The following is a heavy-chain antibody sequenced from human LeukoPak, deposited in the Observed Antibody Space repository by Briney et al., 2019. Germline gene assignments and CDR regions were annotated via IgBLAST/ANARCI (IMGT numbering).Heavy chain of an antibody. J-gene: IGHJ4*02. D-gene: IGHD5-18*01. CDR3: TTGTWIQLWLADY. Sequence: PGGSLRLSCAASGFTFSNACMSWVRQAPGKGLEWVGHVKTKTDGGTTDYAAPVKGRLTISRDDSKNTLYLQMNSLKTEDTAVYYCTTGTWIQLWLADYWGQGTLVTVSS. CDR2: VKTKTDGGTT. V-gene: IGHV3-15*01. CDR1: GFTFSNAC.